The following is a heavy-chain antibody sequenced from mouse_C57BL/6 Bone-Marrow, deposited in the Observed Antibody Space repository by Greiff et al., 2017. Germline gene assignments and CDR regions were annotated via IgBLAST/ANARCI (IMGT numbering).Heavy chain of an antibody. CDR1: GFTFSSYA. J-gene: IGHJ4*01. CDR3: ARDQNAMDY. CDR2: ISDGGSYT. V-gene: IGHV5-4*01. Sequence: EVQLVESGGGLVKPGGSLKLSCAASGFTFSSYAMSWVRQTPEKRLEWVATISDGGSYTYYPDNVQGRFTISRDNAKNNLYLQMRHLKSEDTAMYYCARDQNAMDYWGQGTSVTVSS.